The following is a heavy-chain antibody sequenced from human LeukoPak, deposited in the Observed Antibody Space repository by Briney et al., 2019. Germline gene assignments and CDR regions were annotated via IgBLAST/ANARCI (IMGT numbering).Heavy chain of an antibody. CDR1: EFTVSNSY. V-gene: IGHV3-23*01. CDR2: ISGSGAIT. J-gene: IGHJ4*02. D-gene: IGHD1-7*01. Sequence: GGSLRLSCAASEFTVSNSYMTWVRQAPGKGLEWISIISGSGAITYYADSVKGRFTIFRDNSKNTLYVQMNSLRAEDTAVYYCAKSGGITGTKGSYYFDYWGQGTLVTVSS. CDR3: AKSGGITGTKGSYYFDY.